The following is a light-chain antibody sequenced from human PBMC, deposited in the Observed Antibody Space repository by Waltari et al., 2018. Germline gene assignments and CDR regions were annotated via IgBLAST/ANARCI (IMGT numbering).Light chain of an antibody. CDR3: CSYVTGDTWV. Sequence: QSALTQPASVSGSPGQSITISCTGTSNDIGTYKFVPWYQQHPGKAPKLIIYEFNQRPSGISNRFSGSKSGNTAALTISGLQTEDEADYFCCSYVTGDTWVFGGETKVAVL. CDR1: SNDIGTYKF. J-gene: IGLJ3*02. V-gene: IGLV2-23*02. CDR2: EFN.